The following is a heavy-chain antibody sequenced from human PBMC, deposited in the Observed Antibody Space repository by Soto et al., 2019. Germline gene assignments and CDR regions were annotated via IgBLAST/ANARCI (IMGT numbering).Heavy chain of an antibody. CDR1: GFTFSSYG. J-gene: IGHJ4*02. V-gene: IGHV3-33*01. D-gene: IGHD5-18*01. CDR2: IWYDGSNK. CDR3: ARGVSVDTAMVSEFDY. Sequence: GGSLRLSCAASGFTFSSYGMHWVRQAPGKGLEWVAVIWYDGSNKYYADSVKGRFTISRDNSKNTLYLQMNSLRAEDTAGYYCARGVSVDTAMVSEFDYWGQGTLVTVSS.